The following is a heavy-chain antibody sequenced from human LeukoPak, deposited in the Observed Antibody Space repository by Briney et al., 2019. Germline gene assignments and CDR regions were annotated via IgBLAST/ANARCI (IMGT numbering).Heavy chain of an antibody. J-gene: IGHJ4*02. V-gene: IGHV3-23*01. CDR3: AKVSESNYDFLTGYYTPYYFDY. Sequence: GGSLRLSCAASGFTFSSSAMSWVRQAPGKGLEWVSGISDSGGSTYYADSVKGRFTTSRDNSKNMLHLQMNSLRAEDTAVYYCAKVSESNYDFLTGYYTPYYFDYWGQGTLVTVSS. CDR2: ISDSGGST. CDR1: GFTFSSSA. D-gene: IGHD3-9*01.